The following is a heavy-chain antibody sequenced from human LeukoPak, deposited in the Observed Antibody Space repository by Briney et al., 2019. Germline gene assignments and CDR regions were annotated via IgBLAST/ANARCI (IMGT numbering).Heavy chain of an antibody. CDR2: ISAYNGNT. CDR1: GYTFTSYG. D-gene: IGHD3-10*01. CDR3: ARDLLKGSGSHFDY. J-gene: IGHJ4*02. Sequence: ASVKISCKASGYTFTSYGISWVRQAPGQGLEWMGWISAYNGNTNYAQKLQDRVTMTTDTSTSTAYMELRSLRSDDTAMYYCARDLLKGSGSHFDYWGQGTLVTVSS. V-gene: IGHV1-18*01.